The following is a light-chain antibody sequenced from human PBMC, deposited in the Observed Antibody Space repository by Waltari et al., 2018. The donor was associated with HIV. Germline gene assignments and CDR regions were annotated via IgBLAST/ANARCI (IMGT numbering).Light chain of an antibody. Sequence: SYVLPQPPSVSVAPGTTARLTCGGENIGQKRVRWYQQKPDRAPGLVIYYANDRSSGIPERFSGSNSGNTATLTISRVEAGDEADYHCQVWDRTSDFVFGSGTKVTVL. CDR1: NIGQKR. J-gene: IGLJ1*01. CDR2: YAN. CDR3: QVWDRTSDFV. V-gene: IGLV3-21*04.